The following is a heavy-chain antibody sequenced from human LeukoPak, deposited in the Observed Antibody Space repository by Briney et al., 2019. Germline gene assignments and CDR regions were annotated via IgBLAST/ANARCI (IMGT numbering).Heavy chain of an antibody. Sequence: SETLSLTCAVSGYSFSSGYYWGWIRQPPGKGLERIGSIYHSGSTYYNPSLKSRVTISVDTSKNQFSLKLSSVTAADTAVYYCASSSWYGGRFDYWGQGTLVTVSS. CDR1: GYSFSSGYY. D-gene: IGHD6-13*01. CDR3: ASSSWYGGRFDY. V-gene: IGHV4-38-2*01. J-gene: IGHJ4*02. CDR2: IYHSGST.